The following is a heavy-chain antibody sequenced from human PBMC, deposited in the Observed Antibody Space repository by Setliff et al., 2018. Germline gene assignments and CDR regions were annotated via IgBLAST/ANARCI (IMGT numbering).Heavy chain of an antibody. V-gene: IGHV3-15*01. CDR1: GITFRNAW. Sequence: GGSLRLSCAASGITFRNAWMTWVRQAPGKGLEWVGRIKSKGEDEAADYAVPVKGRFIISRDDSRNTIYLQMNSLRIEDTAFYYCATGPRDSRNYLTWLGSWGQGTLVTVSS. CDR3: ATGPRDSRNYLTWLGS. CDR2: IKSKGEDEAA. J-gene: IGHJ5*01. D-gene: IGHD3-22*01.